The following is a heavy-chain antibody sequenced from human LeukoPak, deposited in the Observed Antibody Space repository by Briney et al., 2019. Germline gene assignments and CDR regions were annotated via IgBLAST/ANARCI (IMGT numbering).Heavy chain of an antibody. D-gene: IGHD3-16*01. CDR3: AKSPGGRHHN. CDR1: GFTFSSYS. V-gene: IGHV3-21*04. CDR2: ISTSSSYI. J-gene: IGHJ4*02. Sequence: GGFLRLSCAASGFTFSSYSMNWVRRAPGKGLEWVSFISTSSSYIHYADSVKGRFTISRDNSKNTLYLQMKSLRAADTAVYYCAKSPGGRHHNWGQGTLVTVSS.